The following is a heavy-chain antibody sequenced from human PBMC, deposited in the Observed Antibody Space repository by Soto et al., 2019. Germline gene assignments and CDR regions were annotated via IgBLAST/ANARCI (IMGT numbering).Heavy chain of an antibody. CDR3: ARGGGVGVAGSAAFDM. CDR2: INPATGAA. J-gene: IGHJ3*02. V-gene: IGHV1-2*02. D-gene: IGHD3-3*01. CDR1: GYPVTAYY. Sequence: QLHLVQSGAVVKKPGASVTVSCSASGYPVTAYYMHWVRQAPGRGLEWMGGINPATGAAKYTQTFRGRVTMTRYTSTSIVLMELSGLTSEDTAVFYCARGGGVGVAGSAAFDMWGQGTLVTVSS.